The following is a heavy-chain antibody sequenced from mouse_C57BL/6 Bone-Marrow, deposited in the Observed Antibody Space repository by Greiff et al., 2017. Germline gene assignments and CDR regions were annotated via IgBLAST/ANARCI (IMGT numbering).Heavy chain of an antibody. J-gene: IGHJ4*01. V-gene: IGHV10-1*01. CDR1: GFSFNTYA. CDR2: IRSKSNNYAT. D-gene: IGHD1-1*01. CDR3: ERSYYYGYAMDY. Sequence: EVQGVESGGGLVQPKGSLKLSCAASGFSFNTYAMHWVRQAPGKGLEWVARIRSKSNNYATYYADSVKDRITISRDDSESMLYLQMNNWKTEDTAMYYCERSYYYGYAMDYWGQGTSVTVSS.